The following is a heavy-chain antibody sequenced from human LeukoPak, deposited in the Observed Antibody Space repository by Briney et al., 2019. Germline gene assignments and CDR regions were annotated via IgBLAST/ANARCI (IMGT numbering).Heavy chain of an antibody. Sequence: KPSETLSLTCAVSGGSISSGGYSWSWIRQPPGKGLEWIGYIYHRGSTYYNPSLRSRVTISVDRSKNQFSLKLSSVTAADTAVYYCASYIVVVPAAIEYFQHWGQGTLVTVSS. J-gene: IGHJ1*01. CDR2: IYHRGST. D-gene: IGHD2-2*01. CDR1: GGSISSGGYS. V-gene: IGHV4-30-2*01. CDR3: ASYIVVVPAAIEYFQH.